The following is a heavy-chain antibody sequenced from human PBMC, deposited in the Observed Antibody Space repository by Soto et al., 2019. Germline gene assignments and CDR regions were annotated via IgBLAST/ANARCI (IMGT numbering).Heavy chain of an antibody. CDR2: IYSGGST. Sequence: EVQLVESGGGLVQPGGSLRLSCAASGFTVSSNYMSWVRQAPGKGLEWVSVIYSGGSTYYADSVKGRFTISKDNSKNTLYHQMTSLRAEDTAVYYGARAKDSGYDYLGAFDIWGQGTMVTVSS. CDR1: GFTVSSNY. CDR3: ARAKDSGYDYLGAFDI. J-gene: IGHJ3*02. D-gene: IGHD5-12*01. V-gene: IGHV3-66*01.